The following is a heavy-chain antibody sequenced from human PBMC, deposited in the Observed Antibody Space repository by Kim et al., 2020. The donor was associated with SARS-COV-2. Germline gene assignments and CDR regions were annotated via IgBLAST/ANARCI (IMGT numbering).Heavy chain of an antibody. Sequence: DAVKGGFIISRDNSNNTLYLQMNSLRVDDTAVYFCAKDLRLVEWGLRPFDYWGQGTLVTVSS. CDR3: AKDLRLVEWGLRPFDY. J-gene: IGHJ4*02. D-gene: IGHD1-26*01. V-gene: IGHV3-23*01.